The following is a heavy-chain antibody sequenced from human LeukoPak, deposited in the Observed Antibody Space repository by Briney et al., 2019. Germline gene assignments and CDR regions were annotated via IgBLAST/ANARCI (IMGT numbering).Heavy chain of an antibody. Sequence: QPGGSLRLSCAASGFTFSSYWMSWVRQAPGKGLEWVANIKQDGSEKYYVDSVKGRFTISRDNAKNSLYLQMNSLRAEDTAVYYCARYYYDSSGYYEQDYWGQGTLVTVSS. CDR2: IKQDGSEK. V-gene: IGHV3-7*01. CDR3: ARYYYDSSGYYEQDY. D-gene: IGHD3-22*01. CDR1: GFTFSSYW. J-gene: IGHJ4*02.